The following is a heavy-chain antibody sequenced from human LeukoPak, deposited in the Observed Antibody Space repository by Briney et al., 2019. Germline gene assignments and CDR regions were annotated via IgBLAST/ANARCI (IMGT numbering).Heavy chain of an antibody. CDR2: ISGSGGSA. J-gene: IGHJ6*03. Sequence: GGSLRLSCAASGFTFASHAMNWVRQAPGKGLEWVSGISGSGGSAFYAGSVKGRFTFSRDNSKNTLLLQMNSLRAEDTAVYFCARSHCGGDCYSSRWQVFYGYYYYYMDVWGKGTPVTVSS. CDR1: GFTFASHA. D-gene: IGHD2-21*02. V-gene: IGHV3-23*01. CDR3: ARSHCGGDCYSSRWQVFYGYYYYYMDV.